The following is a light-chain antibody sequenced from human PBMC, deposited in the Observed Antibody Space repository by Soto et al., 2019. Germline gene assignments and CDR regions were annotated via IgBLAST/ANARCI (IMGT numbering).Light chain of an antibody. CDR1: ERIRSD. V-gene: IGKV3-15*01. CDR3: QQYHDWPTIT. CDR2: GGS. J-gene: IGKJ5*01. Sequence: EIVMTQSPDILSVPPGGRATLSCRASERIRSDLAWYQQKPGQAPRLLIFGGSIRAADIPGRFSGSGSGTEFTLTIATLQSEDFAVYYCQQYHDWPTITFGQGTRLEIK.